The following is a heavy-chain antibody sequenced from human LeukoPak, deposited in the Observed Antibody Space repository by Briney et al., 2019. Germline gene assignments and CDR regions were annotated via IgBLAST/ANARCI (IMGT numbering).Heavy chain of an antibody. V-gene: IGHV3-30*03. D-gene: IGHD5-24*01. J-gene: IGHJ3*02. CDR2: ISYDGSNK. CDR3: AREGTATAFDI. CDR1: GFTFSNYG. Sequence: GGSLRLSCAASGFTFSNYGMHWVRQAPGKGLEWVAVISYDGSNKYFADSVKGRFTISRDNAKNTLYLQMNSLRAEDTAVYYCAREGTATAFDIWSQGTMVTVSS.